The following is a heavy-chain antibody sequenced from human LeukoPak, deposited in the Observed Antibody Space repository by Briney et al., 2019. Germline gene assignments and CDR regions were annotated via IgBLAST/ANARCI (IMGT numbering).Heavy chain of an antibody. J-gene: IGHJ5*02. CDR3: ARSSGTYDWFDP. Sequence: PGGSLRLSCAASGFTFNNYNMNWVRQPPGKGLEWVSSISGSTSYVYYADSVKGRFTISRDDAKNSLYLQMNNLRVEDTAMYYCARSSGTYDWFDPWGQGTLVTVSS. D-gene: IGHD1-26*01. CDR1: GFTFNNYN. V-gene: IGHV3-21*01. CDR2: ISGSTSYV.